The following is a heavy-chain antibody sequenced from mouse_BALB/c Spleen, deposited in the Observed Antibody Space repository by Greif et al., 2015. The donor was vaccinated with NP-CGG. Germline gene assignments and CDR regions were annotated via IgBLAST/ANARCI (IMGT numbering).Heavy chain of an antibody. CDR1: GYTFTSYW. CDR3: ARRDSSGYGY. V-gene: IGHV1-7*01. J-gene: IGHJ2*01. CDR2: INPSTGYT. Sequence: QVQLQQSGAELAKPGASVKMSCKASGYTFTSYWMHWVKQRPGQGLEWIGYINPSTGYTEYNQKFKDKATLTADKSPSTAYMQLSILTSEDSTVYYCARRDSSGYGYWGQGTTLTVSS. D-gene: IGHD3-2*01.